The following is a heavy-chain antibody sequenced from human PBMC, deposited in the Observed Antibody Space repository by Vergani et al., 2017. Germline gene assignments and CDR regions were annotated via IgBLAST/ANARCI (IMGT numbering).Heavy chain of an antibody. V-gene: IGHV4-34*02. J-gene: IGHJ4*02. CDR3: ASRRPRLNLGSKSNAGTFDS. D-gene: IGHD3-10*01. CDR1: GGSLSGYF. Sequence: QVHLQQRGAGVLKPSETLSLTCGVIGGSLSGYFWSWIRQSPGRGLEWIGEITAIGSAKYSPSATSRVTLSVDTSRGEFTLTVTSVTAADTGLYVCASRRPRLNLGSKSNAGTFDSWGEGTLVTVCS. CDR2: ITAIGSA.